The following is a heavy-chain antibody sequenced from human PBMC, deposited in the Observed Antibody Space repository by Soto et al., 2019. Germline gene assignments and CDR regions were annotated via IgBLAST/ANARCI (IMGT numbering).Heavy chain of an antibody. D-gene: IGHD3-10*01. V-gene: IGHV1-3*01. J-gene: IGHJ6*02. CDR3: ARDYPHMVRGVIPSYYSYGMDA. CDR1: GYTFTSYA. Sequence: QVQLVQSGAEVKKPGASVKVSCKASGYTFTSYAMHWVRQAPGQRLEWMGWINAGNGNTKYSQKVQGRVTITRDTSVSTAYLELSSVRSEDTPVYYCARDYPHMVRGVIPSYYSYGMDAWGQGPTVTVSS. CDR2: INAGNGNT.